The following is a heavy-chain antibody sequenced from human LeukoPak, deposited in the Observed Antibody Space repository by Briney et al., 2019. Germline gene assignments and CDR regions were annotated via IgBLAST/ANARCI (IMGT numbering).Heavy chain of an antibody. CDR3: ARAYCSGGSCMVELDY. J-gene: IGHJ4*02. V-gene: IGHV1-2*02. Sequence: ASVKVSCKASGYTFTGYFMHWVRQAPGQGPEWMGWINPNSGGTNYAQKFQGRVTMTRDTSINTTYMELSRLKSDDTAVYYCARAYCSGGSCMVELDYWGQGTLVTVSS. D-gene: IGHD2-15*01. CDR1: GYTFTGYF. CDR2: INPNSGGT.